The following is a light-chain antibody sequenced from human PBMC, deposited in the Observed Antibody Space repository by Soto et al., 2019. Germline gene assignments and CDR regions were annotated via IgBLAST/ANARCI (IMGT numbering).Light chain of an antibody. CDR2: RAS. CDR3: QQYNNWPIT. J-gene: IGKJ5*01. V-gene: IGKV3-15*01. CDR1: QSVGRL. Sequence: EVVMTQSPATLSVYPVEGDTLSCRASQSVGRLVAWYQQTPGQAPRLFSYRASTRATGIAARFTGSGSGTDFTLTISSLQTEDFAVYYCQQYNNWPITFGPGTRLEIK.